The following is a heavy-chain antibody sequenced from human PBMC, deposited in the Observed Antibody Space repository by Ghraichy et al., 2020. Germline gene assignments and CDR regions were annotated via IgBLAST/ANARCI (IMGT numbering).Heavy chain of an antibody. CDR3: ARRPGYSGSMDY. CDR2: AHSSGSA. Sequence: SETLSLTCTVSGGSFTTYYWSWIRQPPGKGLQWIGYAHSSGSAYYNRSLKSRVTISVDTSQNQFSLRVTSLTAADTAVYYCARRPGYSGSMDYWGQGTLVSVSS. CDR1: GGSFTTYY. D-gene: IGHD5-12*01. J-gene: IGHJ4*02. V-gene: IGHV4-59*01.